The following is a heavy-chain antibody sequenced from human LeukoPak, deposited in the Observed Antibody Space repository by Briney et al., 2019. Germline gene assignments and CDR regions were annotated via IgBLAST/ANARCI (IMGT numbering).Heavy chain of an antibody. V-gene: IGHV1-58*01. J-gene: IGHJ4*02. Sequence: SVKVSCKASGFTFTSSAVQWVRQARGQELEWIGWIVDGSGNTNYAQKFQERVTINRDMSTSTAYMELSSLRSEDTAVYYCATDDVTTGTKTALGYWGQGTLVTVSS. D-gene: IGHD1-1*01. CDR3: ATDDVTTGTKTALGY. CDR1: GFTFTSSA. CDR2: IVDGSGNT.